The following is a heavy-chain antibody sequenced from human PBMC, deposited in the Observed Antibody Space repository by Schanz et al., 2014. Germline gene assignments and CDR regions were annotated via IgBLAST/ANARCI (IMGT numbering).Heavy chain of an antibody. CDR2: IWYDGSNK. D-gene: IGHD3-10*01. CDR3: VSSGSYSSYAF. CDR1: GFTFSSYG. V-gene: IGHV3-33*01. Sequence: VHLVESGGGVVQPGRSLRLSCAASGFTFSSYGMHWVRQAPGKGLEWVAVIWYDGSNKYYADSVKGRFTISRDNSKNTLYLQMNSLRAEDTAVYHCVSSGSYSSYAFWGQGTLVTVSS. J-gene: IGHJ4*02.